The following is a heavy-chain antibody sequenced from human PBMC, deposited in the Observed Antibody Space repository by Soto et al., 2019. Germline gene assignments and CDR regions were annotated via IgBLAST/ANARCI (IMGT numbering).Heavy chain of an antibody. J-gene: IGHJ6*03. CDR1: GFTFSSYG. D-gene: IGHD3-3*01. CDR3: AKDYWSGYRNYYYYYMDV. V-gene: IGHV3-30*18. Sequence: PVGSLRLSCAASGFTFSSYGMHWVRQAPGKGLEWVAVISYDGSNKYYADSVKGRFTISRDNSKNTLYLQMNSLRAEDTAVYYCAKDYWSGYRNYYYYYMDVWGKGTTVTVSS. CDR2: ISYDGSNK.